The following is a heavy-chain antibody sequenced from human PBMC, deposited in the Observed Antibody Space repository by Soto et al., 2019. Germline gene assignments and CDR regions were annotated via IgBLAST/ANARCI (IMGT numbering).Heavy chain of an antibody. CDR3: AKDAVYNDGLWLMDH. J-gene: IGHJ4*02. CDR2: IYGSGRGI. CDR1: GLPHNSFA. D-gene: IGHD3-16*01. Sequence: VSLRLSCSASGLPHNSFAMMWLRQAPGKGLECVSGIYGSGRGIEYADSVKGRFTISRDNSKNTVYLQMTDLRADDTAVYYCAKDAVYNDGLWLMDHWGQGTKVSASS. V-gene: IGHV3-23*05.